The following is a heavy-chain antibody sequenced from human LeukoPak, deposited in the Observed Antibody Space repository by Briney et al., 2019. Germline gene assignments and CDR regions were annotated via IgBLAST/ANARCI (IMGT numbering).Heavy chain of an antibody. CDR2: ISKDGRKN. Sequence: GGSLRLSCEASGFSFSPSGVNWVRQAPGKGLEWMAVISKDGRKNPYADSVQGRFTISRDNSKSTLFLQMNSLRPEDTAIYYCARDLLNYGSAYYDVGIFDSWGQGTLVTVSS. CDR1: GFSFSPSG. J-gene: IGHJ4*02. D-gene: IGHD3-10*01. V-gene: IGHV3-30*04. CDR3: ARDLLNYGSAYYDVGIFDS.